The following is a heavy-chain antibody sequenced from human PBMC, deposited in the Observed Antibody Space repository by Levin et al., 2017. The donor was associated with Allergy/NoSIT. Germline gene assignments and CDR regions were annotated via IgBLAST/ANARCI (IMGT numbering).Heavy chain of an antibody. Sequence: PSETLSLTCTVSGGSISSGDYYWSWIRQPPGTGLEWIGYIYYSGSTYYNPSLKSRVTISVDTSKNQFSLKLSSVTAADTAVYYCARARSSSWPVFDYWGQGTLVTVSS. D-gene: IGHD6-13*01. J-gene: IGHJ4*02. CDR3: ARARSSSWPVFDY. V-gene: IGHV4-30-4*01. CDR1: GGSISSGDYY. CDR2: IYYSGST.